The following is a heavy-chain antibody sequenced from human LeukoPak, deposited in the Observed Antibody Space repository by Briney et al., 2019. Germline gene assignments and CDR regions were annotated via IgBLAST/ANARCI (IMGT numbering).Heavy chain of an antibody. J-gene: IGHJ5*02. D-gene: IGHD3-3*01. V-gene: IGHV4-61*02. CDR2: IYTSGST. Sequence: PSETLSLTCTVSGGSISSGSYYWSWIRQPAGKGLEWIGRIYTSGSTNYNPSLKSRVTISVDTSKNQFSLKLSSVTAADTAAYYCARDNYDFWSAQVAWFDPWGQGTLVTVSS. CDR1: GGSISSGSYY. CDR3: ARDNYDFWSAQVAWFDP.